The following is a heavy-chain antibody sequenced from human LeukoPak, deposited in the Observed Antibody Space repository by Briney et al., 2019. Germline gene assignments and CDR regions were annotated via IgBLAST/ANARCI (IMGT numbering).Heavy chain of an antibody. J-gene: IGHJ4*02. Sequence: SETLSLTCAVCGGSFSGYYWSWIRQPPGKGLEWIGEINNSGSTNYNPSLKSRVTISVDTSKNQFSLKLSSVTAADTAVYYCARGSCSGGSCYGYWGQGTLVTVSS. CDR2: INNSGST. V-gene: IGHV4-34*01. CDR3: ARGSCSGGSCYGY. CDR1: GGSFSGYY. D-gene: IGHD2-15*01.